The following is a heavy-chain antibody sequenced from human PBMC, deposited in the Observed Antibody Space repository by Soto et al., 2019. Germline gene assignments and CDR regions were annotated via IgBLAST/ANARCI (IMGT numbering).Heavy chain of an antibody. CDR1: GFTFSTYT. J-gene: IGHJ4*02. Sequence: EVQLVESGGGLVKPGGSLRLSCAASGFTFSTYTMTWVRQAPGKGLEWVSSISSSSNYIYYADSVKGRFTISRDNAKNSLYLQMNSLRAEDTAVYYCAREPNLNEGALPIDYWGQGTLVTVSS. CDR3: AREPNLNEGALPIDY. V-gene: IGHV3-21*01. D-gene: IGHD1-20*01. CDR2: ISSSSNYI.